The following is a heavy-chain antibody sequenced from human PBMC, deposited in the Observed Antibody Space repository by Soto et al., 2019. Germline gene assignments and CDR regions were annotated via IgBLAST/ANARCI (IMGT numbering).Heavy chain of an antibody. CDR1: GYTFSSYG. CDR2: ISAYNGNT. CDR3: AREPNYFDY. J-gene: IGHJ4*02. Sequence: QVQLVQSGDEVKKPGASVKDSCKASGYTFSSYGISWLRQAPGQELEWMGWISAYNGNTKYAQKCQGRVTMTTDTATSTAYMELRSLRSDDTAVYYCAREPNYFDYWGQGTLVTVSS. V-gene: IGHV1-18*01.